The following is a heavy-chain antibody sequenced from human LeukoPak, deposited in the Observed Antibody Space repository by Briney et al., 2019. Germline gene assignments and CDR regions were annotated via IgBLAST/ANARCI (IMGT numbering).Heavy chain of an antibody. Sequence: GGSLRLSCAVSGFTFSSYTMNWVRQAPGKGLEWVSYISTTSSTIYYADAVKGRFTISRDNAKSSLYLQMNSLRAEDTAVYYCARQVREWELSFDYWGQGTLVTVSS. V-gene: IGHV3-48*01. J-gene: IGHJ4*02. D-gene: IGHD1-26*01. CDR2: ISTTSSTI. CDR3: ARQVREWELSFDY. CDR1: GFTFSSYT.